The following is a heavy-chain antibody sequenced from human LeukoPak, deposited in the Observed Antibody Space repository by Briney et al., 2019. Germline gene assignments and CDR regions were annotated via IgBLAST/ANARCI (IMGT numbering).Heavy chain of an antibody. Sequence: PSETLSLTCTVSGGSISNYYWSWIRQPPGKGLVWIGYIYYSGNTNYNPSLKSRVTISVDTSKNQFSLKLNSVTAADTAVYYRARVRYCSTNRCYDREFDNWGQGTLVTVSS. V-gene: IGHV4-59*01. J-gene: IGHJ4*02. CDR1: GGSISNYY. CDR2: IYYSGNT. CDR3: ARVRYCSTNRCYDREFDN. D-gene: IGHD2-2*01.